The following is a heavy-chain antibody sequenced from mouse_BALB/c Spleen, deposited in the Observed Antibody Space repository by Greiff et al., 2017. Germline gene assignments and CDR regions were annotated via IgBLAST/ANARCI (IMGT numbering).Heavy chain of an antibody. CDR2: IHYSGST. Sequence: EVQLVESGPDLVKPSQSLSLTCTVSGYSITSCYSWHWIRQFPGNQLEWLGYIHYSGSTNYNPSLKSRISITRDTSKNQFFLQLNSVTTEDTATYYCARITAATAWFAYWGQGTLVTVSA. V-gene: IGHV3-1*02. D-gene: IGHD1-2*01. CDR1: GYSITSCYS. CDR3: ARITAATAWFAY. J-gene: IGHJ3*01.